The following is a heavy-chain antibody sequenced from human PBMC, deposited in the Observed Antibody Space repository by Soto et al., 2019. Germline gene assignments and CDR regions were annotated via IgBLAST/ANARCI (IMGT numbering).Heavy chain of an antibody. J-gene: IGHJ6*02. D-gene: IGHD3-22*01. V-gene: IGHV5-10-1*01. Sequence: GESLKISCKGSGYSFTSYWISWVRQMPGKGLEWMGRIDPSDSYTNYSPSFQGHVTISADKSISTAYLRWSSLKASDTAMYYCARHVKYYDSSGYYYSQNYYYYYGMDVWGQGTTVTVSS. CDR1: GYSFTSYW. CDR3: ARHVKYYDSSGYYYSQNYYYYYGMDV. CDR2: IDPSDSYT.